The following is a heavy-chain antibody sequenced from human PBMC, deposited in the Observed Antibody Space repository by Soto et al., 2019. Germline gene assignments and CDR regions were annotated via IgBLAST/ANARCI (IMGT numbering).Heavy chain of an antibody. V-gene: IGHV3-53*01. CDR2: IYSGGST. D-gene: IGHD2-2*01. CDR1: GFTVRSNY. CDR3: ARGKIDCSSTSCYEGVWFDP. Sequence: GGSLRLSCAASGFTVRSNYISWGRQAPGKGLEWVSVIYSGGSTYYADSVKGRFTISRDNSKNTLYLQMNSLRAEDTAVYYCARGKIDCSSTSCYEGVWFDPWGQGTLVTVSS. J-gene: IGHJ5*02.